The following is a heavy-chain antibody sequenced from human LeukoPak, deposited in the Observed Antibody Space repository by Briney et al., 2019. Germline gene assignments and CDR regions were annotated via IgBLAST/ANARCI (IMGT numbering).Heavy chain of an antibody. CDR3: ARGGDYFDASGRFDS. D-gene: IGHD3-22*01. CDR2: IYSTGST. CDR1: AGSMSRCC. V-gene: IGHV4-4*07. J-gene: IGHJ4*02. Sequence: AGSMSRCCWRWFMPLAGEGLEWIGRIYSTGSTNYNPSLKSPVTMSVDTSRNQFSLKLSSVTAADTAVYYCARGGDYFDASGRFDSWGQGTLVTVSS.